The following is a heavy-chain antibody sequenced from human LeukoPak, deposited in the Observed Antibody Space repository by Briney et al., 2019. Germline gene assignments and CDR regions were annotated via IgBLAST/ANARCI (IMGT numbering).Heavy chain of an antibody. V-gene: IGHV3-23*01. J-gene: IGHJ5*02. CDR1: GFTISTFA. Sequence: PGGSLRLSCAASGFTISTFAMSWVRQAPGKGLEWVSGISGSYGITYYVDSVKGRFTISRDNSKNTLFLQMSSLRAEDTAVYYCAKDPAGSTLNWFDPWGQGTLVTVSS. CDR3: AKDPAGSTLNWFDP. CDR2: ISGSYGIT. D-gene: IGHD6-19*01.